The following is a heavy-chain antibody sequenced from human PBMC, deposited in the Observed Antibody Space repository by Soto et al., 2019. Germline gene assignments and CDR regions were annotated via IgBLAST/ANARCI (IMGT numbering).Heavy chain of an antibody. V-gene: IGHV1-3*01. CDR3: ARDPQWELRSFDY. CDR1: GYTFTSYA. D-gene: IGHD1-26*01. CDR2: INAGNGNT. Sequence: RASVKVSCKASGYTFTSYAMHWVRQAPGQRLEWMGWINAGNGNTKYSQKFQGRVTITRDTSASTAYMELSSLRSEDTAVYYCARDPQWELRSFDYWGQGTLVTVSS. J-gene: IGHJ4*02.